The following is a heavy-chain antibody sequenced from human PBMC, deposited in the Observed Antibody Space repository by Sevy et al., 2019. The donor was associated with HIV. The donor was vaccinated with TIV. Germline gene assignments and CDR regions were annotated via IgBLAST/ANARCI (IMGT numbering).Heavy chain of an antibody. CDR3: TTGEWNLRPPSPADY. J-gene: IGHJ4*02. D-gene: IGHD3-16*01. Sequence: GGSLRLACAASGFTFSNYNMNWVRRAPGKGPEWVSSLSMSSSFIDYADSVRGRFTISRDNAGNSLYLQVNSLRAEDTAVYYCTTGEWNLRPPSPADYWDQGTLVTVSS. V-gene: IGHV3-21*01. CDR1: GFTFSNYN. CDR2: LSMSSSFI.